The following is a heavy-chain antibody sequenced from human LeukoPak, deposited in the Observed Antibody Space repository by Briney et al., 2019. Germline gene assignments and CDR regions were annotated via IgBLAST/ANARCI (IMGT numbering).Heavy chain of an antibody. CDR1: GFTFSFSG. V-gene: IGHV3-30*18. CDR2: ISDDGSRK. J-gene: IGHJ4*02. Sequence: PGGPLRLSCAASGFTFSFSGMYWVRQAPGKGLEWLAFISDDGSRKYFADSVKGRFTISRDNSKNTLFLQMNSLRTEDTAVYYCAKYRSTTWSFDYWGQGTLVTVSS. D-gene: IGHD6-13*01. CDR3: AKYRSTTWSFDY.